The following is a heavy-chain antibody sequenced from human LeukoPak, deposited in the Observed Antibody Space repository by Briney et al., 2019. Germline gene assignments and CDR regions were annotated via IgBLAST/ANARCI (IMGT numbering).Heavy chain of an antibody. CDR3: ARSGYYHYYGLDV. CDR2: IGTADDT. D-gene: IGHD6-13*01. J-gene: IGHJ6*02. V-gene: IGHV3-13*01. CDR1: GFTFSSYD. Sequence: GGSLRLSCVASGFTFSSYDLHWVRQTTGKGLEWVSAIGTADDTFYPDSVKGRFTISRDDAKNSLYLQMRNLRVGDAAVYYCARSGYYHYYGLDVWGQGTTVTVSS.